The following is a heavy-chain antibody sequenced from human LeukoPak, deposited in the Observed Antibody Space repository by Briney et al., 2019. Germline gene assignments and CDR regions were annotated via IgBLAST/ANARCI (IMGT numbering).Heavy chain of an antibody. D-gene: IGHD4-17*01. V-gene: IGHV4-59*01. CDR2: IYYSGST. CDR1: GGSISSYY. Sequence: SETLSLTCTVSGGSISSYYWSWIRQPPGKGLEWIGYIYYSGSTNYNPSLKSRVTISVDTSNNHFSLKLSSVTAADTAVYYCARGLYGDPEEYFDYWGQGTLVTVSS. J-gene: IGHJ4*02. CDR3: ARGLYGDPEEYFDY.